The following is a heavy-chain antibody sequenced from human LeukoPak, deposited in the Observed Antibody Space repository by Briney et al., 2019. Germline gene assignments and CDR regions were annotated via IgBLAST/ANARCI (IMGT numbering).Heavy chain of an antibody. D-gene: IGHD3-3*01. J-gene: IGHJ6*03. CDR1: GFTFSSYA. Sequence: GGSLRLSCAASGFTFSSYAMHWVRQAPGKGLEWVAVISYDGSDKYYADSVKGRFTISRDNSKNTLYLQMNSLRAEDTAVYYCARDGESGYSHYYYYMDVWGKGTTVTVSS. CDR2: ISYDGSDK. V-gene: IGHV3-30-3*01. CDR3: ARDGESGYSHYYYYMDV.